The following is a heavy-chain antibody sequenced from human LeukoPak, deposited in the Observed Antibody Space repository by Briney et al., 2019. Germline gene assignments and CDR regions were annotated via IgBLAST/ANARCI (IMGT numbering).Heavy chain of an antibody. D-gene: IGHD7-27*01. J-gene: IGHJ4*02. V-gene: IGHV3-74*01. CDR3: ATSLGPLTEY. Sequence: EGSLRLSCAASGFAFSSNWMHWVRQTPGKGLVWVSRINSGGSGTSYAASVEGRFTISRDNVKNTLYLQMDSLRAEDTAVYYCATSLGPLTEYWGQGTLVTVSS. CDR2: INSGGSGT. CDR1: GFAFSSNW.